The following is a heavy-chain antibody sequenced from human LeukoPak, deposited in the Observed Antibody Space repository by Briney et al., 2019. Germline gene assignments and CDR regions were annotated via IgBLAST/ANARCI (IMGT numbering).Heavy chain of an antibody. CDR3: ARRVLWFGELYDY. Sequence: PSETLSLTCAVYGGSFSGYYWSWIRQPPGKGLEWIGEINHSGSTNYNPSLKSRVTISVDTSKNQFSLKLSSVTAADTAVYYCARRVLWFGELYDYWGQGTLVTVSS. D-gene: IGHD3-10*01. V-gene: IGHV4-34*01. CDR2: INHSGST. CDR1: GGSFSGYY. J-gene: IGHJ4*02.